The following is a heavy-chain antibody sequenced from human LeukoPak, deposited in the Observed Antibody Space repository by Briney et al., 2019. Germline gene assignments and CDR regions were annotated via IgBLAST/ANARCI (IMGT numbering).Heavy chain of an antibody. J-gene: IGHJ4*02. Sequence: SETLSLTCTVSSGSISSYYWSWIRQPPGKGLEWVGYIFYSGSTNYNPSLMSRVTISVDTSKNQFSLKLTSMTAADTAVYYCARGIYGYRFSFDYWGQGTLVTVSS. V-gene: IGHV4-59*01. CDR3: ARGIYGYRFSFDY. CDR1: SGSISSYY. CDR2: IFYSGST. D-gene: IGHD5-18*01.